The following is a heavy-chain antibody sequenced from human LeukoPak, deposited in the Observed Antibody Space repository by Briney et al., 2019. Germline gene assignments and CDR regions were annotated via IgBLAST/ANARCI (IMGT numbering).Heavy chain of an antibody. J-gene: IGHJ4*02. CDR2: ISPSGDIT. CDR1: GFTFSNHG. Sequence: GGTLRLSCAASGFTFSNHGMNWVRQAPGKGLEWVSGISPSGDITYYADSVKGRFTISRDNAKNSLYLQMNSLRAEDTAVYYCARDWSYGYFDYWGQGTLVTVSS. D-gene: IGHD5-18*01. CDR3: ARDWSYGYFDY. V-gene: IGHV3-23*01.